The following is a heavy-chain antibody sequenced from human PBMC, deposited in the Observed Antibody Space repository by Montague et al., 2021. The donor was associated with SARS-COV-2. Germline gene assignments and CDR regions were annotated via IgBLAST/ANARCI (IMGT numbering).Heavy chain of an antibody. CDR1: GGSFSGFY. J-gene: IGHJ3*02. Sequence: SETLSLTCAVSGGSFSGFYWNWVRQPPGEGLEWIGEINQSGSINYNPSLKSRVTISVDTSKNQFSLKLSSVTAADTAVYYCARVRGNTIFGVVIISAFDIWGQGTMVTVSS. V-gene: IGHV4-34*01. CDR2: INQSGSI. CDR3: ARVRGNTIFGVVIISAFDI. D-gene: IGHD3-3*01.